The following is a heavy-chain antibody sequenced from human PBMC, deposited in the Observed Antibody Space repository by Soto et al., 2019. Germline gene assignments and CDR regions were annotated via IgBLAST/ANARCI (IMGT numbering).Heavy chain of an antibody. Sequence: LRLSCAASGFTFSSYGMHWVRQAPGKGLEWVAVIWYDGSNKYYADSVKGRFTIPRDNSKNTLYLQMDSLRAEDTAVYYCASLYTAAGTFFDYWGQGTLVTVSS. CDR3: ASLYTAAGTFFDY. CDR1: GFTFSSYG. V-gene: IGHV3-33*01. J-gene: IGHJ4*02. D-gene: IGHD6-13*01. CDR2: IWYDGSNK.